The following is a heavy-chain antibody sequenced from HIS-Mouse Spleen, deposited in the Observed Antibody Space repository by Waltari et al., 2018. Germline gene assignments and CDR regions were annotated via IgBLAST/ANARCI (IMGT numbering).Heavy chain of an antibody. CDR1: GRSISSYY. Sequence: QVQLQESGPGLVKPSETLSLTCTVSGRSISSYYWSWLRQPPGKGLEWIGYIYYSGSTNYNPSLKSRVTISVDTSKNQFSLKLSSVTAADTAVYYCAAPGYSSSWYAFDIWGQGTMVTVSS. V-gene: IGHV4-59*08. J-gene: IGHJ3*02. D-gene: IGHD6-13*01. CDR2: IYYSGST. CDR3: AAPGYSSSWYAFDI.